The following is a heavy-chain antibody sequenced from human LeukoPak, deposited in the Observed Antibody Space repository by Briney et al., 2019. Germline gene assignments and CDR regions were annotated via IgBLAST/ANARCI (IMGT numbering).Heavy chain of an antibody. J-gene: IGHJ4*02. CDR1: GFTFSSYA. Sequence: PGGSLRLSCAASGFTFSSYAMSWVRQAPGMELEWVSAITGSGGDTWHADSVAGRFTISRDNSKNTLYLQMNGLRADDTAVYYCAKGSGSSRPYYFDYWGQGTLVTVSS. D-gene: IGHD3-10*01. V-gene: IGHV3-23*01. CDR3: AKGSGSSRPYYFDY. CDR2: ITGSGGDT.